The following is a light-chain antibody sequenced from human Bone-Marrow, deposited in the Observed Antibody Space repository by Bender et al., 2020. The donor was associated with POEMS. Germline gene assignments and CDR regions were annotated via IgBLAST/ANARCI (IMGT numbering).Light chain of an antibody. Sequence: QSALTQPASVSGSPGQSITISCTGSSSDIGSYNLVSWYQQHPDKAPKLMIYDDDERPSGVSNRYSGAKSGNSASLTISGLQSEDEADYYCNSFTNASTLVFGTGTRVTVL. CDR3: NSFTNASTLV. V-gene: IGLV2-14*02. J-gene: IGLJ1*01. CDR2: DDD. CDR1: SSDIGSYNL.